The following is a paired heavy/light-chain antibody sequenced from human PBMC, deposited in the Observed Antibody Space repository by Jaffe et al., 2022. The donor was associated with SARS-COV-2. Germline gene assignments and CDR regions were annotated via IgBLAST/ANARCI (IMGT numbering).Light chain of an antibody. CDR1: QSVSSN. J-gene: IGKJ4*01. Sequence: EIVMTQSPATLSVSPGERATLSCRASQSVSSNLAWYQQKPGQAPRLLIYGASTRATGIPARFSGSGSGTEFTLTISSLQSEDFAVYYCQQYNNWPPVTFGGGTKVEIK. CDR2: GAS. CDR3: QQYNNWPPVT. V-gene: IGKV3-15*01.
Heavy chain of an antibody. V-gene: IGHV1-69*01. D-gene: IGHD3-22*01. CDR3: ARGTPSAYYYDSSVAFDI. CDR1: GGTFSSYA. J-gene: IGHJ3*02. CDR2: IIPIFGTA. Sequence: QVQLVQSGAEVKKPGSSVKVSCKASGGTFSSYAISWVRQAPGQGLEWMGGIIPIFGTANYAQKFQGRVTITADESTSTAYMELSSLRSEDTAVYYCARGTPSAYYYDSSVAFDIWGQGTMVTVSS.